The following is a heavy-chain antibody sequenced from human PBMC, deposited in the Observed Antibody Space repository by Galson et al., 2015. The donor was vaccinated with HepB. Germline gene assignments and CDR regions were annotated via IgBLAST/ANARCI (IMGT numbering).Heavy chain of an antibody. V-gene: IGHV3-21*01. CDR2: ISSSSSYI. CDR1: GFTFSSYS. J-gene: IGHJ4*02. Sequence: SLRLSCAASGFTFSSYSMNWVRQAPGKGLEWVSSISSSSSYIYYADSVKGRFTISRDNAKNSLYLQMNSLRAEDTAVYYCARDNEVDTAMVLPGGHDYWGQGTLVTVSS. D-gene: IGHD5-18*01. CDR3: ARDNEVDTAMVLPGGHDY.